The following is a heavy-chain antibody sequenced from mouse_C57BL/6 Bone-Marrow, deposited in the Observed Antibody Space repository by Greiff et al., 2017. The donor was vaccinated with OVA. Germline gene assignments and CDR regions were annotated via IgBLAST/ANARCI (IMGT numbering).Heavy chain of an antibody. D-gene: IGHD2-4*01. CDR1: GFTFSSYA. CDR3: AREGDYLAY. Sequence: EVMLVESGGGLVKPGGSLKLSCAASGFTFSSYAMSWVRQTPEKRLEWVATISDGGSYTYYPDNVKGRFTISRDNAKNNLYLQMSHLKSEDTAMYYCAREGDYLAYWGQGTLVTVSA. CDR2: ISDGGSYT. V-gene: IGHV5-4*01. J-gene: IGHJ3*01.